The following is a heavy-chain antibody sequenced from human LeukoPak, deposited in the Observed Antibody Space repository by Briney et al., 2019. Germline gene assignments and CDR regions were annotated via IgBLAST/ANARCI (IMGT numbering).Heavy chain of an antibody. CDR2: IYYSESI. V-gene: IGHV4-31*03. Sequence: KPSQTLSLTCTVSGRSIISGGYYWSWIRKHPGKGLEWIGYIYYSESIYYHPSLKSRLTISVDTSKNEFSLNLSSVTAADTAVYYCTRSRSYDFWSGYYTESTSYFDYWGQGTLVTVSS. D-gene: IGHD3-3*01. CDR1: GRSIISGGYY. J-gene: IGHJ4*02. CDR3: TRSRSYDFWSGYYTESTSYFDY.